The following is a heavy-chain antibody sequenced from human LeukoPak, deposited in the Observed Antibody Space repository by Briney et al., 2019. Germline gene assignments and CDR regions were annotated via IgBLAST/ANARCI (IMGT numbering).Heavy chain of an antibody. D-gene: IGHD1-26*01. CDR3: ARGPVIVGATRQNWFDP. Sequence: GASVKVSCKASGYTFTSYHINWVRQATGQGLEWMGWVDPNSGNTGYAQKFQGRVTMTRNTSISTAYMELSSLRSEDTAVYYCARGPVIVGATRQNWFDPWGQGTLVTVSS. J-gene: IGHJ5*02. V-gene: IGHV1-8*01. CDR2: VDPNSGNT. CDR1: GYTFTSYH.